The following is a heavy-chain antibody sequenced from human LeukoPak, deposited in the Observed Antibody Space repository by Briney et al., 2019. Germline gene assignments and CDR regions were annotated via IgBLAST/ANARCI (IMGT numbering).Heavy chain of an antibody. J-gene: IGHJ4*02. CDR2: INPSGGST. CDR1: GYTFTSYA. D-gene: IGHD2-15*01. V-gene: IGHV1-46*01. Sequence: ASVKVSCKASGYTFTSYAMNWVRQAPGQGLEWMGIINPSGGSTGYAQKFQGRVTMTRDTSTSTVYMELSSLRSEDTAVYYCARDIVVVVAATGTFDYWGQGTLVTVSS. CDR3: ARDIVVVVAATGTFDY.